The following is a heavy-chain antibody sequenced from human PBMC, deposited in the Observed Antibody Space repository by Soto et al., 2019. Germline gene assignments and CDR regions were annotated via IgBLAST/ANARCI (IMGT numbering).Heavy chain of an antibody. Sequence: GGSLRLSCAASGFTFSSYGMHWVRQAPGKGLEWVAVISYDGSNKYYADSVKGRFTISRDNSKNTLYLQMNSLRAEDTAVYYCAKISGYDLDYWGQGTLVTVSS. V-gene: IGHV3-30*18. CDR3: AKISGYDLDY. J-gene: IGHJ4*02. CDR2: ISYDGSNK. D-gene: IGHD5-12*01. CDR1: GFTFSSYG.